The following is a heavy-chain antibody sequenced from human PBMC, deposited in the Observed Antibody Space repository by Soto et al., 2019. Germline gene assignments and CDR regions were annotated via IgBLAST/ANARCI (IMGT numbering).Heavy chain of an antibody. V-gene: IGHV5-51*01. Sequence: PGESLKISCEGSGYSFTTYWIGWVRQMPGKGLEWMGIIYPGDSDTRYSPSFQGQVTISADKSISTAYLQWSSLKASDTAMYYCARERGYSGYDASSARFDPWGQGTLVTVSS. CDR2: IYPGDSDT. D-gene: IGHD5-12*01. J-gene: IGHJ5*02. CDR1: GYSFTTYW. CDR3: ARERGYSGYDASSARFDP.